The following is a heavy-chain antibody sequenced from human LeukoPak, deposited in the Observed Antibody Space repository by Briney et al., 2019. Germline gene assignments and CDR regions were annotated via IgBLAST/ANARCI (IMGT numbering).Heavy chain of an antibody. CDR1: GFTFSSYS. J-gene: IGHJ4*02. V-gene: IGHV3-48*01. Sequence: GGSLRLSCVASGFTFSSYSMNWVRQAPGKGLEWVSYISSSSNTIYYADSVKGRFTISRDSAKNSLYLQMNSLRVEDTALYYCVRLGSTNPGNWHKLFDQWGQGTLVTVSS. CDR2: ISSSSNTI. D-gene: IGHD2-2*01. CDR3: VRLGSTNPGNWHKLFDQ.